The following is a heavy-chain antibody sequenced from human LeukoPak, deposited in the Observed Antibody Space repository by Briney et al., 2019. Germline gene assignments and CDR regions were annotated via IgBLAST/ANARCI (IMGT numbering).Heavy chain of an antibody. CDR2: IGTACGT. J-gene: IGHJ6*02. Sequence: GGSLRLSCAASGFTFSSYDMHWVRQPTGKGLEWVSAIGTACGTYYPGSVKGRFTISRENAKNSLYLQMNSLRAGDTAVYYCARSPPFRYCSSTSCTYYGMDVWGQGTTVTVSS. V-gene: IGHV3-13*01. D-gene: IGHD2-2*01. CDR1: GFTFSSYD. CDR3: ARSPPFRYCSSTSCTYYGMDV.